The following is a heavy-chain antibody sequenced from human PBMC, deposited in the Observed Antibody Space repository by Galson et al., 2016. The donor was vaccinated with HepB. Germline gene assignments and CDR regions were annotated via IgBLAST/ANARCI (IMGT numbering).Heavy chain of an antibody. J-gene: IGHJ4*02. CDR3: ARKRTSGSYYTHLLDS. D-gene: IGHD1-26*01. CDR2: IYPGDSDT. Sequence: SGAEVKKPGESLKISCKGSGYSFTSYWIGWVRQMPGKGLEWMGIIYPGDSDTKYSPSFQGQVTISADKSINTAYLQWRSLKASDTAMYYCARKRTSGSYYTHLLDSWGQGTLVTVSS. V-gene: IGHV5-51*01. CDR1: GYSFTSYW.